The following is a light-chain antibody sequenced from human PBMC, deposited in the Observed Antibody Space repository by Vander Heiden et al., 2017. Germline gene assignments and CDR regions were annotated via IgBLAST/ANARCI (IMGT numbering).Light chain of an antibody. CDR1: QSLLHSNGYNY. J-gene: IGKJ4*01. V-gene: IGKV2-28*01. CDR3: RQALQTPHT. CDR2: MGS. Sequence: DILMTQSPLSLPVTPGEPASISCRSSQSLLHSNGYNYLGWYLQKPGQSPQLLIYMGSGRASGVPDRFSGSGSGTDFTLKISRVEADDVGVYYCRQALQTPHTFGGGTKVEIK.